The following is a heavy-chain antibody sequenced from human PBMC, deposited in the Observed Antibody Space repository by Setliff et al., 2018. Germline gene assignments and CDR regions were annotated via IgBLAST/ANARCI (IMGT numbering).Heavy chain of an antibody. J-gene: IGHJ6*03. V-gene: IGHV2-5*01. D-gene: IGHD6-19*01. Sequence: SGPTLVNPTQTLTLTCTFSGFSLSTSGVGVGWIRQPPGKALEWLALIYWNDDKRYSPSLKSRLTITKDTSKNQVVLTMTNMDPVDTATYYCAREQWLDPPGYYYMDVWAKGTTVTVSS. CDR2: IYWNDDK. CDR3: AREQWLDPPGYYYMDV. CDR1: GFSLSTSGVG.